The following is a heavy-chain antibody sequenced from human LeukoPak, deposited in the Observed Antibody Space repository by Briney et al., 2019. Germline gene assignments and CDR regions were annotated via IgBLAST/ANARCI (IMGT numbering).Heavy chain of an antibody. V-gene: IGHV3-73*01. J-gene: IGHJ6*02. Sequence: GGSLKLSCAASGFTFSDSAMHWVRQASGKGLEWVGRIRSKANGYETGYAASVKGRFTISRDDSRNTAFLLMVSLKTEDTAVYYCGRAAYDHGLDVWGQGTTVTVSS. CDR2: IRSKANGYET. CDR3: GRAAYDHGLDV. D-gene: IGHD5-12*01. CDR1: GFTFSDSA.